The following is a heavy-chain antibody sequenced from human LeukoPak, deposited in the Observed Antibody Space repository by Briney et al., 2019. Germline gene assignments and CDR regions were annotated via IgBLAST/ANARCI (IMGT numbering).Heavy chain of an antibody. CDR2: LYTDGSYT. V-gene: IGHV3-74*01. CDR3: ARESILQPLDR. CDR1: GFTFGNHA. Sequence: PGGSLRLSCTASGFTFGNHAMRWVRQAPGKGLVWVSRLYTDGSYTTYADSVKGRFTISRDNAKSTLYLQMDSLRVDDTAVYYCARESILQPLDRWGQGTLVTVSS. J-gene: IGHJ5*02. D-gene: IGHD4-11*01.